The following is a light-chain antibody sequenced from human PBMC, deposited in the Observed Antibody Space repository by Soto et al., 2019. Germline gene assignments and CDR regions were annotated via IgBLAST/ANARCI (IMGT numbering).Light chain of an antibody. CDR3: QQYDISPRT. CDR1: QSLRSSY. Sequence: EIVLTQSPGTLSLSPGERATLSCRASQSLRSSYLAWYQQKPGQAPRILIYAASSRATGIPDRFSGSGSETDFTLTISRLEPEDSAVYYCQQYDISPRTFGQGTKVEI. CDR2: AAS. V-gene: IGKV3-20*01. J-gene: IGKJ1*01.